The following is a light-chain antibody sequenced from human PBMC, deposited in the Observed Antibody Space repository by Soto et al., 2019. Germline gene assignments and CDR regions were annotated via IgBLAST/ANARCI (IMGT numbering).Light chain of an antibody. CDR1: QGIRND. J-gene: IGKJ1*01. V-gene: IGKV1-6*01. CDR2: AAS. CDR3: QQSYSTPSWT. Sequence: AIQVTQSPSSLSASVGDRVTITCRASQGIRNDLGWYQQKPGKAPKLLIYAASSLQSGVPSRFSGSGSGTDFTLTITSLEPEDFATYYCQQSYSTPSWTFGQGPKVDIK.